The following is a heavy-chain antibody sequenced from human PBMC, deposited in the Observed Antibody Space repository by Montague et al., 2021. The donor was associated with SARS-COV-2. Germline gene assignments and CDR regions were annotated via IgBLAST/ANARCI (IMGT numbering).Heavy chain of an antibody. V-gene: IGHV3-48*03. J-gene: IGHJ4*02. D-gene: IGHD3-9*01. CDR1: GFTFSSYE. Sequence: SLRLSCAASGFTFSSYEMNWVRQAPGKGLEWVSYISSSGSTIYYADSVKGRFTIPRDNAKNSLYLQMNSLRAEDTAVYYCARVEGWTDYYDILTGYSRNFDYWGQGTLVTVSS. CDR2: ISSSGSTI. CDR3: ARVEGWTDYYDILTGYSRNFDY.